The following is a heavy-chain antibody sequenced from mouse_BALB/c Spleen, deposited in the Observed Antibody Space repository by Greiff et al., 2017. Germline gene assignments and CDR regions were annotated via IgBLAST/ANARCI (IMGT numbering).Heavy chain of an antibody. V-gene: IGHV7-3*02. D-gene: IGHD2-2*01. Sequence: EVKLVESGGGLVQPGGSLRLSCATSGFTFTDYYMSWVRQPPGKALEWLGFIRNKANGYTTEYSASVKGRFTISRDNSQSILYLQMNTLRAEDSATYYCARDRDGYGAYWGQGTLVTVSA. CDR3: ARDRDGYGAY. CDR2: IRNKANGYTT. J-gene: IGHJ3*01. CDR1: GFTFTDYY.